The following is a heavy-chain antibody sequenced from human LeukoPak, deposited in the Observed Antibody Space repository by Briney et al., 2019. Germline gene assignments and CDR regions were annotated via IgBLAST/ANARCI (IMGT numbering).Heavy chain of an antibody. CDR2: ISYDGSNK. CDR1: GFTFSSYG. Sequence: PGRSLRLSCAASGFTFSSYGMHWVRQAPGKGLEWVAVISYDGSNKYYADSVKGRFTISRDNSKNTLYLQMNSLGAEDTAVYYCAKEMDPYGSGSYYPYFAFDYWGQGTLVTVSS. CDR3: AKEMDPYGSGSYYPYFAFDY. D-gene: IGHD3-10*01. J-gene: IGHJ4*02. V-gene: IGHV3-30*18.